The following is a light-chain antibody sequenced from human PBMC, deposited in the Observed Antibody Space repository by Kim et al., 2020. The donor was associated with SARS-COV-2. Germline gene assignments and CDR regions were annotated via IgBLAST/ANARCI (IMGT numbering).Light chain of an antibody. J-gene: IGKJ3*01. CDR2: AAS. V-gene: IGKV1-39*01. CDR3: QRNYITQFT. Sequence: DIQMTQSPSSLSASVGDRVTITCRTTQSISSHLNWYQQKPGRAPKLLISAASTLQGGVPSRFSGSGSETDFTLTISSLQPEDFATYFCQRNYITQFTFGPGTKVDIK. CDR1: QSISSH.